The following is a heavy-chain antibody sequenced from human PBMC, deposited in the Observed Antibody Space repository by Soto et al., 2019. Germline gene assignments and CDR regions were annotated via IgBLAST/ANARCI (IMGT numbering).Heavy chain of an antibody. CDR1: GFTFSSYA. CDR2: ISGSGGST. Sequence: EVRLLESGGGLVQPGGSLRLSCAASGFTFSSYAMSWVRQAPGKGLEWVSAISGSGGSTYYADSVKGRFTISRDNSKNTLYLQMNSLRAEDTAVYYCGSITIFGVVITGHFDYWGQGTLVTVSS. CDR3: GSITIFGVVITGHFDY. V-gene: IGHV3-23*01. J-gene: IGHJ4*02. D-gene: IGHD3-3*01.